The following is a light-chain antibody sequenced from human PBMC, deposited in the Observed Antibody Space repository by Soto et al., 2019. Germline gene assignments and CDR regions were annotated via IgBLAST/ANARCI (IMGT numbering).Light chain of an antibody. CDR3: SSFTNTKTVV. Sequence: QSALTQPASVSGSPGQSITISCTGTSSDVGGYNYVSWYQQHPGKAPKLIIYEVSNRPSGVSNRFSGSKSGNTASLTISGLQPEDESDYYCSSFTNTKTVVFGGGTKLTVL. J-gene: IGLJ2*01. CDR1: SSDVGGYNY. CDR2: EVS. V-gene: IGLV2-14*01.